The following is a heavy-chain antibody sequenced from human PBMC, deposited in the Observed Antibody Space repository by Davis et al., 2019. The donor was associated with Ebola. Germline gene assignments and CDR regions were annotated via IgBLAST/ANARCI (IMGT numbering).Heavy chain of an antibody. D-gene: IGHD3-22*01. CDR1: GYRFTSYY. J-gene: IGHJ3*02. CDR2: INPITGGT. Sequence: ASVTVPRQASGYRFTSYYMHWVRQAPGQGLEWMGIINPITGGTSYAQNFQVRVNMTRDTSTSTVYMELSSLRSEDTAVYYCAREGGRYYDSSGYVFDIWGQGTMVKVSS. V-gene: IGHV1-46*01. CDR3: AREGGRYYDSSGYVFDI.